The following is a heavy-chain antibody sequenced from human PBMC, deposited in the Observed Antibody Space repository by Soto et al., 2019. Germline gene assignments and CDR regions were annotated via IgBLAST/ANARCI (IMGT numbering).Heavy chain of an antibody. V-gene: IGHV4-4*02. CDR3: ARVGYCSSTSCYDGYYYGMDV. CDR1: GGSISSSNW. D-gene: IGHD2-2*01. J-gene: IGHJ6*02. CDR2: IYHSGST. Sequence: QVQLQESGPGLVKPSGTLSLTCAVSGGSISSSNWWSWVRQPPGKGLEWIGEIYHSGSTNYNPSLKSRVTISVDKSKNQFSLKLSSVTAADTAVYYCARVGYCSSTSCYDGYYYGMDVWGQGTTVTVSS.